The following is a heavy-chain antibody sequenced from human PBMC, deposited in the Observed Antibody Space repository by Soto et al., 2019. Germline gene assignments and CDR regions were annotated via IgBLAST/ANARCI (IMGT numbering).Heavy chain of an antibody. J-gene: IGHJ4*02. Sequence: ASVKVSCKASGYTFTSYGISWVRQAPGQGLEWMGWISAYNGNTNYAQKLQGRVTMTTDTSTSTAYMELRSLRSDDTAVYYCARPSGYFDWLLLTGYDYWGQGTLVTVSS. D-gene: IGHD3-9*01. CDR1: GYTFTSYG. CDR3: ARPSGYFDWLLLTGYDY. CDR2: ISAYNGNT. V-gene: IGHV1-18*01.